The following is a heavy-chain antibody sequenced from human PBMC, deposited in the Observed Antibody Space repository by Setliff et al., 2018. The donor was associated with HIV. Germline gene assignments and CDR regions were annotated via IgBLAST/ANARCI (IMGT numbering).Heavy chain of an antibody. D-gene: IGHD4-17*01. CDR3: ARGRGNDYGDYSYYYYMDV. J-gene: IGHJ6*03. V-gene: IGHV1-3*01. Sequence: GASVKVSCKASGYTFATYAVIWVRQAPGQRLESMGWINPGNGNTKYSQKFQGRVTISMDASATTLYMELSSLRSEDTAVYYCARGRGNDYGDYSYYYYMDVWGKGTTVTVSS. CDR2: INPGNGNT. CDR1: GYTFATYA.